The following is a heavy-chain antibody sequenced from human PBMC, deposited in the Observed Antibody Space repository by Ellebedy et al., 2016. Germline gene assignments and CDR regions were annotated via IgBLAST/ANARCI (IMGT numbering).Heavy chain of an antibody. J-gene: IGHJ5*02. CDR2: MSGSGGST. Sequence: GGSLRLXXAASGFTFGNYAMNWVRQAPGKGLEWVSGMSGSGGSTHYADSVKGRFTISRDNSKNMLYLQMNSLRTEDTAVYYCARRSLGGSGSYYVTNWFDPWGQGTLVTVSS. V-gene: IGHV3-23*01. D-gene: IGHD3-10*01. CDR1: GFTFGNYA. CDR3: ARRSLGGSGSYYVTNWFDP.